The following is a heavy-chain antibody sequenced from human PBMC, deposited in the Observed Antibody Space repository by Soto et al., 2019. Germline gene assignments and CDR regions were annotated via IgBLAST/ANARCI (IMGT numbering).Heavy chain of an antibody. CDR3: AKDPTPSHYDYIWGSYRYDY. Sequence: GGSLRLSCAASGFTFSNYAMDWVRQAPGKVLEYVSAISGNGGGTYYANSVKDRFTISRDNSKNTLYLQMNSLRAEDTAVYYCAKDPTPSHYDYIWGSYRYDYWGQGTLVTVSS. J-gene: IGHJ4*02. V-gene: IGHV3-64*04. CDR1: GFTFSNYA. D-gene: IGHD3-16*02. CDR2: ISGNGGGT.